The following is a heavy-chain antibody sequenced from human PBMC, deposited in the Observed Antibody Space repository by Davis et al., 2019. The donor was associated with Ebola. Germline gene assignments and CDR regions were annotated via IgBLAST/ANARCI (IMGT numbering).Heavy chain of an antibody. CDR2: INSDGSST. V-gene: IGHV3-74*01. J-gene: IGHJ6*02. CDR3: ARDSYYYGMDV. CDR1: GLTFSEYA. Sequence: GESLKISCVVSGLTFSEYAMSWVRQAPGKGLVWVSRINSDGSSTSYADSVKGRFTISRDNAKNTLYLQMNSLRAEDTAVYYCARDSYYYGMDVWGQGTTVTVSS.